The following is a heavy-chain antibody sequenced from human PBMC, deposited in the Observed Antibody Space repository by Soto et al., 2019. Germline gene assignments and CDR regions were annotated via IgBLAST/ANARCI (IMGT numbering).Heavy chain of an antibody. J-gene: IGHJ4*02. CDR1: GGSISSSSYY. D-gene: IGHD2-2*01. CDR2: IYYSGST. Sequence: LETLPHTCTVSGGSISSSSYYWGWIRKPPGKGLEWIGYIYYSGSTYYNPSLKSRVTISIDTSKNQFSLKLSSVTAADTAVYYCARVPDYWGQGILVTVSS. V-gene: IGHV4-39*07. CDR3: ARVPDY.